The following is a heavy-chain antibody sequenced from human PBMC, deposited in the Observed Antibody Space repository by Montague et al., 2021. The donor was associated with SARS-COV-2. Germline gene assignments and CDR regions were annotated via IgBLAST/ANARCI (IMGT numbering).Heavy chain of an antibody. D-gene: IGHD6-13*01. CDR2: TNYRSKWHY. V-gene: IGHV6-1*01. CDR3: ARDAHIGSTWAFSGYGMDV. Sequence: CAISGDSVSSNNAAWNGIRQSPSRGLEWLGRTNYRSKWHYDYVVSVKSRILIIPNTSENQFSLQLNSVTPEDTAVYYCARDAHIGSTWAFSGYGMDVWGQGTTVTVSS. J-gene: IGHJ6*02. CDR1: GDSVSSNNAA.